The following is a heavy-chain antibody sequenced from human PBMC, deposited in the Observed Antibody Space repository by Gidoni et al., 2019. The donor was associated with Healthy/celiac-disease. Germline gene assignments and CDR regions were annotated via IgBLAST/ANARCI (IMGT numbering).Heavy chain of an antibody. Sequence: QVQLVESGGGVVQPGGSLRLSCAASGFTFSSYGMHWVRQAPGKGLEWVAFIRYDGSNKYYADSVKGRFTISRDNSKNTLYLQMNSLRAEDTAVYYCAKEVGAMIVVVINYYYGMDVWGQGTTVTVSS. CDR2: IRYDGSNK. J-gene: IGHJ6*02. D-gene: IGHD3-22*01. V-gene: IGHV3-30*02. CDR3: AKEVGAMIVVVINYYYGMDV. CDR1: GFTFSSYG.